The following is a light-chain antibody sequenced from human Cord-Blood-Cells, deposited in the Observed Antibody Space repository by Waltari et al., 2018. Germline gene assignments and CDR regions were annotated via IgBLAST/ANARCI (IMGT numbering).Light chain of an antibody. J-gene: IGKJ1*01. CDR2: GAS. CDR1: QSVSNN. Sequence: EIVMTQSPAPLSGSPGDRATRACKASQSVSNNLAWYQQKPGQAPRLRIYGASTRATGIPARFSGSGSGTEFTLTISSLQSEDFAVYYCQQYNNWWTFGQGTKVEIK. CDR3: QQYNNWWT. V-gene: IGKV3-15*01.